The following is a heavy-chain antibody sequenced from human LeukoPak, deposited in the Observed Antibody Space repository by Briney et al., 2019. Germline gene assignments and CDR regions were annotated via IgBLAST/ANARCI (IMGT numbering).Heavy chain of an antibody. D-gene: IGHD3-22*01. J-gene: IGHJ4*02. Sequence: PGGSLRLSCAASGFTFRSYAMSWVRQAPGKGLEWVSAISGSGGSTYYADSVKGRFTISRDNSKNTLYLQMNSLRAEDTAVYYCAKCYDSSGYYFDYWGQGTLVTVSS. CDR3: AKCYDSSGYYFDY. CDR1: GFTFRSYA. CDR2: ISGSGGST. V-gene: IGHV3-23*01.